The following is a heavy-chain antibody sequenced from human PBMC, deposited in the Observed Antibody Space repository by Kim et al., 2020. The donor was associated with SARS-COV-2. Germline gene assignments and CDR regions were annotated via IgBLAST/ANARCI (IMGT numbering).Heavy chain of an antibody. V-gene: IGHV3-30*02. CDR3: VKEAAFTTVVVDYYFDY. J-gene: IGHJ4*02. Sequence: SVQGRFTVSRDNSRNTLYLQINSLRTEDTALYYCVKEAAFTTVVVDYYFDYWGQGTLVTVSS. D-gene: IGHD2-15*01.